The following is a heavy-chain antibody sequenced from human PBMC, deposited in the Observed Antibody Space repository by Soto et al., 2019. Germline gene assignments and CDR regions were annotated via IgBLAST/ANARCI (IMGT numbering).Heavy chain of an antibody. CDR2: INHSGST. V-gene: IGHV4-34*01. CDR1: GGSFSGYY. CDR3: ARGYGSNFDY. Sequence: SETLSLTCAVYGGSFSGYYWSWIRQPPGKGLEWIGEINHSGSTNYNPSLKSRVTISVDTSKNQFSLKLSSVTAADTAVYYCARGYGSNFDYWGQATLVTVSS. J-gene: IGHJ4*02. D-gene: IGHD6-13*01.